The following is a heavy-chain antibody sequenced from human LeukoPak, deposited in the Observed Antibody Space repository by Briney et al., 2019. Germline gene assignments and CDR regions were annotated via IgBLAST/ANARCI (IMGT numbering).Heavy chain of an antibody. CDR2: ISTTGTSM. J-gene: IGHJ5*02. V-gene: IGHV3-11*01. CDR1: GFTFSDYY. Sequence: GGSLRLSCAASGFTFSDYYMTWIRQAPGKGLQWVSYISTTGTSMYYADFMKDRFTISRDNAKNSLYLQMNSLGAEDTAVYYCARDLGCSGGSCPGIDPWGQGTLVTVSS. D-gene: IGHD2-15*01. CDR3: ARDLGCSGGSCPGIDP.